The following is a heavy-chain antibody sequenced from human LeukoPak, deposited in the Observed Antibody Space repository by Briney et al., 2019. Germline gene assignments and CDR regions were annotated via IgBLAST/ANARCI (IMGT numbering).Heavy chain of an antibody. CDR2: IRSSGSST. J-gene: IGHJ4*02. D-gene: IGHD1-26*01. Sequence: GGSLILSCAASGFTFSSFDISWVRQAPRKGLEWVSSIRSSGSSTYYADSVKGRVTVSRDNHKNTLFLQMNSLRAEDTGGYFCAKPRYCGSYFDYWGQGTLVTVYS. V-gene: IGHV3-23*01. CDR3: AKPRYCGSYFDY. CDR1: GFTFSSFD.